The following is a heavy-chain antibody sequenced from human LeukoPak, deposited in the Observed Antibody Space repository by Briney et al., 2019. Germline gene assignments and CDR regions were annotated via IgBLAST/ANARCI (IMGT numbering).Heavy chain of an antibody. Sequence: ASVKVSCKASGYTFTSYDINWVRQATGQGLEWMGWISAYNGNTNYAQKLQGRVTMTTDTSTSTAYMELRSLRSDDTAVYYCARNDYGDYDGSSFDHWGQGTLVTVSS. CDR1: GYTFTSYD. CDR2: ISAYNGNT. D-gene: IGHD4-17*01. V-gene: IGHV1-18*04. J-gene: IGHJ4*02. CDR3: ARNDYGDYDGSSFDH.